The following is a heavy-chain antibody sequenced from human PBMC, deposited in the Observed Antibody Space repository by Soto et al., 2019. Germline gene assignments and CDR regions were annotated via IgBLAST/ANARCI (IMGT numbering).Heavy chain of an antibody. CDR2: ISGSGGST. CDR3: AKPLEMATIWRH. V-gene: IGHV3-23*01. D-gene: IGHD5-12*01. CDR1: GFTFSSYA. J-gene: IGHJ4*02. Sequence: VPLLESGGGLVQPGGSLRLSCAASGFTFSSYAMSWVRQAPGKGLEWVSAISGSGGSTYYADSVKGRFTISRDNSKNTLYLQMNSLRAEDTAVYYCAKPLEMATIWRHWGQGTLVTVSS.